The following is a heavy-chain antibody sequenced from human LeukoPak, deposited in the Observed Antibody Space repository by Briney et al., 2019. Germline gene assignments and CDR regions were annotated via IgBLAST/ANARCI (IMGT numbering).Heavy chain of an antibody. J-gene: IGHJ4*02. CDR2: TSAYNGNT. Sequence: GASVTVSCKASGYTFTSYGISWVRQAPGQGLEWMGWTSAYNGNTNYAQKLQGRVTMTTDTSTSTAYMELRSLRSEDTAVYYCARAGRKLGRTGGYYFDYWGQGTLVTVSS. CDR1: GYTFTSYG. D-gene: IGHD7-27*01. V-gene: IGHV1-18*01. CDR3: ARAGRKLGRTGGYYFDY.